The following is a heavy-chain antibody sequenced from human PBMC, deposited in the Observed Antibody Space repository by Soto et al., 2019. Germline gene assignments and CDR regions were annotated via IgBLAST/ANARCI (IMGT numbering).Heavy chain of an antibody. J-gene: IGHJ5*02. V-gene: IGHV1-69*13. CDR3: AREGCGTGCYSACWFDP. Sequence: SVKVSCKASGGTFSSYAISWVRQAPGQGLEWMGGIIPICGTANYAQKFQGRVTITADESTSTAYMELSSLRSEDTAVYYCAREGCGTGCYSACWFDPWGQGTLVTVSS. D-gene: IGHD2-21*02. CDR1: GGTFSSYA. CDR2: IIPICGTA.